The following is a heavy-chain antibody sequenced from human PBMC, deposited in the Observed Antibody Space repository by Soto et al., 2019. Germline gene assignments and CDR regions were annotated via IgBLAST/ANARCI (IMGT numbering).Heavy chain of an antibody. V-gene: IGHV3-21*06. Sequence: PGGSLTLSCAASGFTFTSYSMNWVRQAPGKGLEWVSSISSTTNYIYYGDSMKGRFNISRDNAKNSLYLEMNSLRAEDTAVYYCTRESEDLTSNSEYWGDGTLVNDSS. CDR1: GFTFTSYS. J-gene: IGHJ4*01. CDR2: ISSTTNYI. CDR3: TRESEDLTSNSEY.